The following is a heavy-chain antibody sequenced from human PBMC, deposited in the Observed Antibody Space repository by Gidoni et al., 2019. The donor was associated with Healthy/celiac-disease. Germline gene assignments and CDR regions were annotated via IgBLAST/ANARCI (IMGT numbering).Heavy chain of an antibody. CDR1: GFTFSSYG. CDR2: ISYDGSNK. CDR3: AKGDGSGSYPTYYYYGMDV. Sequence: QVQLVESGGGVVQPGRSLRLSCAASGFTFSSYGMHWVRQAPGKGLEWVAVISYDGSNKYYADSVKGRFTISRDNSKNTLYLQMNSLRAEDTAVYYCAKGDGSGSYPTYYYYGMDVWGQGTTVTVSS. D-gene: IGHD3-10*01. J-gene: IGHJ6*02. V-gene: IGHV3-30*18.